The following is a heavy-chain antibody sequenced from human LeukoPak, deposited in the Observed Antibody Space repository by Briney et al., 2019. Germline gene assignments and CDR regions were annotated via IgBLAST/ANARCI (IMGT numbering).Heavy chain of an antibody. V-gene: IGHV1-69*04. D-gene: IGHD3-22*01. CDR3: ASSLRSYYYDSSGYSRTIDI. Sequence: SVKVSCKASGGTFSSYAISWVRQAPGQGLEWMGRIIPILSIANYAQKFQGRVTITADKSTSTAYMELSSLRSEDTAVYYCASSLRSYYYDSSGYSRTIDIWGQGTMVTVSS. J-gene: IGHJ3*02. CDR2: IIPILSIA. CDR1: GGTFSSYA.